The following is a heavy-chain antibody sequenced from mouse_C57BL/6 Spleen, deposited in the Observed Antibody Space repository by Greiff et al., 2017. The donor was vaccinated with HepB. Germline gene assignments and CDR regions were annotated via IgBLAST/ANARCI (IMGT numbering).Heavy chain of an antibody. Sequence: QVQLQQPGAELVKPGASVTLSCKASGYTFTSYWMQWVKQRPGQGLEWIGEIDPSDGYTNYNQKFKGKATLTVDKSSSTAYMQLSSLTSEDSAVYYWERGTVPLFAYRGQGTLVTGSA. CDR1: GYTFTSYW. V-gene: IGHV1-50*01. D-gene: IGHD1-1*01. J-gene: IGHJ3*01. CDR2: IDPSDGYT. CDR3: ERGTVPLFAY.